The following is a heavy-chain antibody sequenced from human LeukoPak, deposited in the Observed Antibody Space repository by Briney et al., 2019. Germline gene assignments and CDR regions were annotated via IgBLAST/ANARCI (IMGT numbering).Heavy chain of an antibody. CDR1: GLTFSSYD. J-gene: IGHJ4*02. V-gene: IGHV3-48*03. CDR2: ISSSGNLI. Sequence: PGGSLRLSCEVSGLTFSSYDMNWVRQAPGKGLEWVSYISSSGNLIHYADSVKGRFTFSRDNARNSLYLQMSSLRADDTAIYYCAREGGWNDFDYWGQGTLVTVSS. D-gene: IGHD1-1*01. CDR3: AREGGWNDFDY.